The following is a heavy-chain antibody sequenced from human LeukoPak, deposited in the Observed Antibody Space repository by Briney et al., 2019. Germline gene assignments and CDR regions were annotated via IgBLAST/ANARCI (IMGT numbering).Heavy chain of an antibody. CDR1: GGSISSYY. D-gene: IGHD2-15*01. Sequence: SETLSLTCTVSGGSISSYYWSWIRQPPGKGLEWIGYIYYSGSTNYNPSLKSRVTISVDTSKNQFSLKLSSVTAADTAVYYCARLTTPYENSDYWGQGTLVTVSS. V-gene: IGHV4-59*08. J-gene: IGHJ4*02. CDR3: ARLTTPYENSDY. CDR2: IYYSGST.